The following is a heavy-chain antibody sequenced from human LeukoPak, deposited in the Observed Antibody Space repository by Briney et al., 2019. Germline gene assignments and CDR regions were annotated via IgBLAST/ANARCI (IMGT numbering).Heavy chain of an antibody. CDR2: INHSGST. CDR1: GGSLSGYY. Sequence: SETLSLTCAVYGGSLSGYYWGWIRQPPGKALEWIGDINHSGSTNYNPSLKSRVSISRDTSKNQFSLNLSSVTAADTAVYYCARDLYSSSSGSLDYWGQGTLVTVSS. D-gene: IGHD6-6*01. J-gene: IGHJ4*02. V-gene: IGHV4-34*01. CDR3: ARDLYSSSSGSLDY.